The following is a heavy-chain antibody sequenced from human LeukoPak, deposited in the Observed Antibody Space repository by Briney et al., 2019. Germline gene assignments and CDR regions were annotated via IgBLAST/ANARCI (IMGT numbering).Heavy chain of an antibody. CDR1: GGSISSGGYY. CDR3: ARFAKYSGYGRPDY. J-gene: IGHJ4*02. D-gene: IGHD5-12*01. V-gene: IGHV4-31*03. Sequence: SETLSLTCTVSGGSISSGGYYWSWIRQHPGKGLEWIGYIYYSGSTYYNPSLKSRVTISVDASKNQFSLKLSSVTAADTAVYYCARFAKYSGYGRPDYWGQGTLVTVSS. CDR2: IYYSGST.